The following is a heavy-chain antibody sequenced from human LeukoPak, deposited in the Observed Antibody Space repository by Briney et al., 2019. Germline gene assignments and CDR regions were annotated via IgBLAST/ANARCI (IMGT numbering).Heavy chain of an antibody. J-gene: IGHJ4*02. D-gene: IGHD2-2*01. V-gene: IGHV3-33*06. CDR2: IWYDGSNK. CDR1: GFTFSSYG. CDR3: AKGRAQYCSSTSCYAFDY. Sequence: GGSLRLSRAASGFTFSSYGMHWVRQAPGKGLEWVAVIWYDGSNKYYADSVKGRFTISRDNSKNTLYLQMNSLRAEDTAVYYCAKGRAQYCSSTSCYAFDYWGQGTLVTVSS.